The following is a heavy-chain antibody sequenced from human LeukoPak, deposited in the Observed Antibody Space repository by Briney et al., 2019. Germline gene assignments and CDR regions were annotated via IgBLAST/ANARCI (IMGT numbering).Heavy chain of an antibody. D-gene: IGHD3-22*01. V-gene: IGHV4-61*02. CDR3: ARGPYSYDSSGAFDI. CDR1: GDSISSGDYY. CDR2: ISSSGSP. J-gene: IGHJ3*02. Sequence: PSQTLSLTCTVSGDSISSGDYYWSSIRQPAGKGLGWIGRISSSGSPNYNPSLKSRVTISVDTSKNQFSLNLDSVTAADTAVYFCARGPYSYDSSGAFDIWGQGTMVTVSS.